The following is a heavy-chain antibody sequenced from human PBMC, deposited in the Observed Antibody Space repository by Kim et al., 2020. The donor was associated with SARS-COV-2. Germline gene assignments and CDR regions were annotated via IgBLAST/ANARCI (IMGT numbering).Heavy chain of an antibody. Sequence: SETLSLTCAVYGGSFSGYYWSWIRQPPGKGLEWIGEINHSGSTNCNPSLKSRVTISVDTSKNQFSLKLSSVTAADTAVYYCASGESTTAYFDYWGQATLVTLS. CDR1: GGSFSGYY. V-gene: IGHV4-34*01. CDR3: ASGESTTAYFDY. CDR2: INHSGST. D-gene: IGHD5-18*01. J-gene: IGHJ4*02.